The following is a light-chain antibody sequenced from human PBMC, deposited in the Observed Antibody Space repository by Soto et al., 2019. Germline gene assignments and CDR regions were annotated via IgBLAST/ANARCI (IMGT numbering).Light chain of an antibody. CDR3: QQYFGTPPYT. J-gene: IGKJ2*01. V-gene: IGKV4-1*01. CDR1: QSVFYNSTKENY. CDR2: WAS. Sequence: DIVITQSPDSLAASLGERATIKCKSSQSVFYNSTKENYLALYQQRPGKPPKLLIYWASSRASGVPDRFSGSGFGTEFTRAISSLQAEDVAVYYCQQYFGTPPYTFGQGTKLEIK.